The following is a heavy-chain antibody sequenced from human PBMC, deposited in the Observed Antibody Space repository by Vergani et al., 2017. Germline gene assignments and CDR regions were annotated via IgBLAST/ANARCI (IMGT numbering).Heavy chain of an antibody. CDR3: ARVGVGRVVSYDDYYYGMDV. D-gene: IGHD3-10*01. CDR2: IYYSGST. J-gene: IGHJ6*02. V-gene: IGHV4-30-4*08. CDR1: VGSISSGDYY. Sequence: QVQLQESGPGLVKPSQTLSLTCTVSVGSISSGDYYWSWIRQPPGKGLEWIGYIYYSGSTYYTPSLKSRVTISVDTSKNQSSLNLSCVTASDTAVYYCARVGVGRVVSYDDYYYGMDVWGQGTTVTVSS.